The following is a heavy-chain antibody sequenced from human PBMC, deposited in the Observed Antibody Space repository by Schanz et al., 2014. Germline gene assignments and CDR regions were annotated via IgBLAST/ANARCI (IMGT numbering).Heavy chain of an antibody. D-gene: IGHD3-10*01. CDR2: ISGSGGST. V-gene: IGHV3-23*04. Sequence: EVQLVESGGGLVQPGGSLRFSCAASGFTFSSYAMSWVRQAPGKGLEWVSAISGSGGSTYYADSVKGRFTISRDNSKNTLYLQMNSLRAEDTAVYYCRLWFGGLYYGMDVWGQGTTVTVSS. J-gene: IGHJ6*02. CDR3: RLWFGGLYYGMDV. CDR1: GFTFSSYA.